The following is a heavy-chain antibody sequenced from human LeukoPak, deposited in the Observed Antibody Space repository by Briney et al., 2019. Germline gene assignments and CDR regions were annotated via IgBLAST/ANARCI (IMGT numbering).Heavy chain of an antibody. Sequence: PGGSLRLSCVASGFXFTSHWMSWVRQAPGKGLEWVAIINKDGSEQYYADSVKGRFIISRDNAKNSVYLQMDSLRAEDTAVHYCARAGNLDCWGQGTLVTVSS. J-gene: IGHJ4*02. CDR3: ARAGNLDC. CDR2: INKDGSEQ. V-gene: IGHV3-7*05. CDR1: GFXFTSHW.